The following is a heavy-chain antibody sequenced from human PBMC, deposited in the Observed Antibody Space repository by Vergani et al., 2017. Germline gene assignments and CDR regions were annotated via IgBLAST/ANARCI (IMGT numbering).Heavy chain of an antibody. J-gene: IGHJ5*02. V-gene: IGHV1-18*01. CDR1: GYTFTSYG. CDR3: ARDRGYCSSTSCYGEWFDP. D-gene: IGHD2-2*01. CDR2: ISAYNGNT. Sequence: QVQLVQSGAEVKKPGASVKVSCKASGYTFTSYGISWVRQAPGQGLEWMGWISAYNGNTNYAQKLQGRVTMTTDTSTSTAYMELRSLRSDYTAVYYCARDRGYCSSTSCYGEWFDPWGQGTLVTVSS.